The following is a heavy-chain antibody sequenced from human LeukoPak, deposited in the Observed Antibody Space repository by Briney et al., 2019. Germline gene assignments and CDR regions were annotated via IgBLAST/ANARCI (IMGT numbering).Heavy chain of an antibody. J-gene: IGHJ5*02. D-gene: IGHD6-13*01. CDR3: ARLIGSWRMNWFDP. CDR2: INTNTGNP. V-gene: IGHV7-4-1*02. CDR1: GYTFTSYA. Sequence: ASVKVSCKASGYTFTSYAMNWVRQAPGQGLEWMGWINTNTGNPTYAQGFTGRFVFSLDTSVSTAYLQISSLKAEETAVYYCARLIGSWRMNWFDPWGQGTLVTVSS.